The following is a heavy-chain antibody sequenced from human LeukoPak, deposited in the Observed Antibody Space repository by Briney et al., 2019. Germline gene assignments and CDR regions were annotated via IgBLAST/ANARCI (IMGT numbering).Heavy chain of an antibody. D-gene: IGHD5-12*01. CDR2: ISSSSSYI. CDR1: GFTFSSYS. V-gene: IGHV3-21*01. J-gene: IGHJ6*04. CDR3: ASLDIVATIPYYYYGMDV. Sequence: GGSLRLSCAASGFTFSSYSMNWLRQAPGKGLEWVSSISSSSSYIYYADSVKGRFTISRDNAKNSLYLQMNSLRAEDTAVYYCASLDIVATIPYYYYGMDVWGKGTTVTVSS.